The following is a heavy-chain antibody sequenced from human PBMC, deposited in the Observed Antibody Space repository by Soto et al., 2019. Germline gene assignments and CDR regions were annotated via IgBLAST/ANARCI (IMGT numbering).Heavy chain of an antibody. J-gene: IGHJ4*02. D-gene: IGHD6-13*01. V-gene: IGHV3-21*01. Sequence: AGGSLRLSCAASGFTFSSYSMNWVRQAPGKGLEWVSSISRSAGNTYYADSVKGRFTISRDNAKNTVSLQMDSLTGEDSALYYCVRAAGIAAAGSSQGVLWGQGTLVTVSS. CDR2: ISRSAGNT. CDR1: GFTFSSYS. CDR3: VRAAGIAAAGSSQGVL.